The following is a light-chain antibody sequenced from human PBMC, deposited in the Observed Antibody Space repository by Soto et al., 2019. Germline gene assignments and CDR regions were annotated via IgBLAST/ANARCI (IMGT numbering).Light chain of an antibody. CDR3: QQYNNWPSWT. CDR1: QSVSSN. J-gene: IGKJ1*01. CDR2: GAS. Sequence: EILMTQSPATLSVSPGERATLSCRASQSVSSNLAWYQQKPGQAPRLLIYGASTRATGIPARFSGSGSGTEFTLTISSLQSEDFAVYYCQQYNNWPSWTFGQGTKV. V-gene: IGKV3-15*01.